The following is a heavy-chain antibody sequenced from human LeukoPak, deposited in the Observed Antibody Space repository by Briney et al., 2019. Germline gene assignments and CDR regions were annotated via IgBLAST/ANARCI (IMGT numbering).Heavy chain of an antibody. J-gene: IGHJ5*02. Sequence: KTSETLSLTCTVSGGSISSGDYYWSWIRQPPVKGLEWIAYMYYSGSTYYNPSLKSRVTMSADTSKNQLSLKLSSVTAADTAVYYCARPYYYDSRIDPWGQGILVTVSS. CDR2: MYYSGST. CDR3: ARPYYYDSRIDP. D-gene: IGHD3-22*01. V-gene: IGHV4-30-4*01. CDR1: GGSISSGDYY.